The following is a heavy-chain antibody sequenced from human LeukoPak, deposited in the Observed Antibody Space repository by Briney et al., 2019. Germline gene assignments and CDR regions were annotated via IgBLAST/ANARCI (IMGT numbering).Heavy chain of an antibody. CDR2: INWNGGST. CDR1: GFTFDDYG. CDR3: ARDIAVAGKPRGSDY. D-gene: IGHD6-19*01. V-gene: IGHV3-20*04. Sequence: PGGSLRLSCAASGFTFDDYGVSWVRQAPGKGLEWVSGINWNGGSTGYADSVKGRFTISRDNAKNSLYLQMNSLRAEDTALYYCARDIAVAGKPRGSDYWGQGTLVTVSS. J-gene: IGHJ4*02.